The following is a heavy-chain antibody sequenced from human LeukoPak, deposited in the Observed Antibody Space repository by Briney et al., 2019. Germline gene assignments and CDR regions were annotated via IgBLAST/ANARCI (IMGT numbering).Heavy chain of an antibody. V-gene: IGHV4-59*11. J-gene: IGHJ5*02. D-gene: IGHD3-3*01. CDR3: ASFLYYDFWSGYYNDNWFDP. CDR2: IYYSGST. Sequence: SETLSLTCSVSGGSISSHYWSWMRQPPGKGLEWIGYIYYSGSTNYNPSLKSRVTISVDTSKNQFSLKLSSVTAADTAVYYCASFLYYDFWSGYYNDNWFDPWGQGTLVTVSS. CDR1: GGSISSHY.